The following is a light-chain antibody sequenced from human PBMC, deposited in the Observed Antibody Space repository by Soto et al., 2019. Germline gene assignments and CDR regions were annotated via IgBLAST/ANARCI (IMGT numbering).Light chain of an antibody. CDR3: AQYSSWSPVYT. Sequence: EIVMTQSPATLSVSPGETATLSCRASQSLSGYLAWYQQKPGQAPRLLIYGASTRGAGIPARFDGFGSGTESTLTTSSLQSEDFAVCYGAQYSSWSPVYTFGQGTKLEIK. CDR2: GAS. V-gene: IGKV3-15*01. CDR1: QSLSGY. J-gene: IGKJ2*01.